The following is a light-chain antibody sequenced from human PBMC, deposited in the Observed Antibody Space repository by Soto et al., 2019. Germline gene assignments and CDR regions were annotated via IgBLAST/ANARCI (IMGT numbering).Light chain of an antibody. CDR1: EDISDY. J-gene: IGKJ2*01. V-gene: IGKV1-33*01. CDR3: QQYTSLPRT. Sequence: DIQMTQSPSSLSASVGDRVTITCQASEDISDYLNWYQQKPGKAPKLLIYDASLLETGVPSRFSGSASGTDFTFTISSLQPEDIATYYCQQYTSLPRTFGQGTKLAIK. CDR2: DAS.